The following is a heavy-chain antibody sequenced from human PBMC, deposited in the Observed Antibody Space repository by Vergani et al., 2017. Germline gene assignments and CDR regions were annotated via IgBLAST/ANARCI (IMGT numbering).Heavy chain of an antibody. CDR1: GFSLNTRGVS. Sequence: QITLKESGPTLVKPTQTLTLTCTFSGFSLNTRGVSVAWIRQPPGKALDWLALIYLNDDQHYSPSLNNRVTITKDTSKNQVVLTMTNMDYVDTGTYYCVYRKTECGTTGCFYPFYYYDDMDVWGKGTTVTVSS. J-gene: IGHJ6*03. D-gene: IGHD1-7*01. CDR2: IYLNDDQ. CDR3: VYRKTECGTTGCFYPFYYYDDMDV. V-gene: IGHV2-5*04.